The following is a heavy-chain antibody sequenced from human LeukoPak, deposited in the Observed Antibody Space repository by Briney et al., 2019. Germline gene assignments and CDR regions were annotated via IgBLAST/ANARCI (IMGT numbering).Heavy chain of an antibody. Sequence: GRSLRLSCAASGFTFDDYAMHWVRQASGKGLEWVSGISWNSDSIGYADSVKGRFTISRDNAKNSLYLQMNSLRAEDMALYYCAKDKTRSSWYVDAFDIWGQGTMVTVSS. J-gene: IGHJ3*02. CDR3: AKDKTRSSWYVDAFDI. CDR2: ISWNSDSI. CDR1: GFTFDDYA. V-gene: IGHV3-9*03. D-gene: IGHD6-13*01.